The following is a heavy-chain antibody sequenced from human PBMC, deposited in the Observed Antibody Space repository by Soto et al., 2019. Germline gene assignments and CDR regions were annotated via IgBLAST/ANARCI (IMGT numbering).Heavy chain of an antibody. Sequence: SVKASCKASGGTFSSYTISWVRQAPGQGLEWMGRIIPILGIANYAQKFQGRVTITADKSTSTAYMGLSSLRSEDTAVYYCARGVGIAVAGYYYYYGMDVWGQGTTVTAP. J-gene: IGHJ6*02. CDR3: ARGVGIAVAGYYYYYGMDV. CDR1: GGTFSSYT. D-gene: IGHD6-19*01. CDR2: IIPILGIA. V-gene: IGHV1-69*02.